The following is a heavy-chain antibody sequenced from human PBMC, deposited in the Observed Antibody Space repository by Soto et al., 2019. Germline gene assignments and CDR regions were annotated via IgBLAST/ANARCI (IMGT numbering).Heavy chain of an antibody. CDR2: VYHSGKT. CDR1: GDSISSSSSYY. V-gene: IGHV4-39*01. CDR3: ARLWSGYYFDF. J-gene: IGHJ4*02. Sequence: QLQLQESGPGLVKPSETLSLTSTVSGDSISSSSSYYWGWIRQPPGKGLEWIGSVYHSGKTYYNPSLRSRVTISVDTCKNQFSLNVTSVTAADTAVYYCARLWSGYYFDFWGQGIVVTVSS. D-gene: IGHD3-3*01.